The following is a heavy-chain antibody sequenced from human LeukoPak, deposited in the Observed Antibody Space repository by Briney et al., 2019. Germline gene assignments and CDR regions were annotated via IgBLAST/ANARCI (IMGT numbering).Heavy chain of an antibody. D-gene: IGHD3-10*01. Sequence: PGGSLRLSCAASGFIFSSYGMHWVRQAPGKGLEWVAFIRSDGSIKYYADSVKGRFTISRDNSKNTLYLQMNSLRAEDTAVYYCARSYGSGSYWYYFDYWGQGTLVTVSS. CDR1: GFIFSSYG. CDR3: ARSYGSGSYWYYFDY. J-gene: IGHJ4*02. CDR2: IRSDGSIK. V-gene: IGHV3-30*02.